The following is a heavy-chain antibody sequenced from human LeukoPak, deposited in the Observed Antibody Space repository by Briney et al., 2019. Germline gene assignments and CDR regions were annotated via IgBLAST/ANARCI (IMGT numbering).Heavy chain of an antibody. J-gene: IGHJ6*02. CDR2: INHSGST. CDR3: ARGSGWYVNSPNYYYYYGMDV. CDR1: GGSFSGYY. D-gene: IGHD6-19*01. V-gene: IGHV4-34*01. Sequence: TSETLSLTCAVYGGSFSGYYWSWIRQPPGKGLEWIGEINHSGSTNYNPSLKSRVTISVDTSKNQFSLKLSSVAAADTAVYYCARGSGWYVNSPNYYYYYGMDVWGQGTTVTVSS.